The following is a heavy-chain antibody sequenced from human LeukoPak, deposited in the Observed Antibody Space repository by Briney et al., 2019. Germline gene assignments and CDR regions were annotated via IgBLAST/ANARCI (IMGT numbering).Heavy chain of an antibody. CDR3: AKERGSSSFLVY. J-gene: IGHJ4*02. CDR1: GFXFDDYA. Sequence: PGGSLRLSCAASGFXFDDYAIHWVRQAPGKGLEWVSLISGDGGSTYYADSVKGRFTISRDNSKNSLYLQMNSLRTEDTALYYCAKERGSSSFLVYWGQGTLVTVSS. D-gene: IGHD6-13*01. CDR2: ISGDGGST. V-gene: IGHV3-43*02.